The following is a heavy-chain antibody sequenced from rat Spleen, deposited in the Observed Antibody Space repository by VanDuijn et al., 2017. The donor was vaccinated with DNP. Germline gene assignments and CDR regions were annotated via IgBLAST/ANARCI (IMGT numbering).Heavy chain of an antibody. CDR1: GFTFSDYA. V-gene: IGHV5S23*01. CDR3: VSQLFDY. Sequence: EVQLVESGGGLVQPGNSLKLSCAASGFTFSDYAMAWVRQSLKKGLEWVASISTSGGSTYYRDSVKGRFTVSRDNAKSTLYLQMDSLRSEDTATYYCVSQLFDYGGQGVMVTVSS. J-gene: IGHJ2*01. CDR2: ISTSGGST.